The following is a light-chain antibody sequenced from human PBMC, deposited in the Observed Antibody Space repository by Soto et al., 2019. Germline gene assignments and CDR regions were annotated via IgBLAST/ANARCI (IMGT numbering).Light chain of an antibody. V-gene: IGLV1-44*01. J-gene: IGLJ2*01. CDR1: SSNTGINT. CDR3: AAWDDSLNGVL. Sequence: QAVVTQPPSASGTPGQRVTISCSGSSSNTGINTVNWYQQLPGTAPKLLIYSNNQRPSGVTDRFSGSKSGTSASLAISGLQSEDEADYYCAAWDDSLNGVLFGGGTKLTVL. CDR2: SNN.